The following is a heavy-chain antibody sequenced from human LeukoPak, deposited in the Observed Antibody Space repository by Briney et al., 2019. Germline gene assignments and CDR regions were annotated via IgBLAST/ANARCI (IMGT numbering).Heavy chain of an antibody. V-gene: IGHV1-69*13. CDR2: IIPIFGTA. CDR3: ARADRYYDILTGYYRQYYFDY. J-gene: IGHJ4*02. Sequence: GASVKVSCKASGYTFTSYAMNWVRQAPGQGLEWMGGIIPIFGTANYAQKFQGRVTITADESTSTAYMELSSLRSEDTAVYYCARADRYYDILTGYYRQYYFDYWGQGTLVTVSS. D-gene: IGHD3-9*01. CDR1: GYTFTSYA.